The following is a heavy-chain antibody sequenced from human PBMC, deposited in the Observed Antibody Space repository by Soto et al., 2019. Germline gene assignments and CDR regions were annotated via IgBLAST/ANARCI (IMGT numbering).Heavy chain of an antibody. V-gene: IGHV3-15*07. CDR2: IKSKTDGGTT. CDR3: TTDLRYFDWLAMDV. Sequence: PGGSLRLSCAASGFTFSNAWMNWVRQAPGKGLEWVGRIKSKTDGGTTDYAAPVKGRFTISRDDSKNTLYLQMNSLKTEDTAVYYCTTDLRYFDWLAMDVWGQGTTVTVSS. J-gene: IGHJ6*02. CDR1: GFTFSNAW. D-gene: IGHD3-9*01.